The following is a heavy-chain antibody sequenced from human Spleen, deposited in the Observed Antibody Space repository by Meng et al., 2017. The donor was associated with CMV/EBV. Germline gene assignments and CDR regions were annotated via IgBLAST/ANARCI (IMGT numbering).Heavy chain of an antibody. V-gene: IGHV3-48*04. Sequence: GESLKISCAASGFTFSDYAIHWVRQAPGKGLEWVSYISSGSSTEYYADSVRGRFTISRDNAKNSLYLQMNSLRAEDTAVYYCAKPEHYGLDVWGQGTTVTVSS. CDR2: ISSGSSTE. J-gene: IGHJ6*02. D-gene: IGHD1-14*01. CDR3: AKPEHYGLDV. CDR1: GFTFSDYA.